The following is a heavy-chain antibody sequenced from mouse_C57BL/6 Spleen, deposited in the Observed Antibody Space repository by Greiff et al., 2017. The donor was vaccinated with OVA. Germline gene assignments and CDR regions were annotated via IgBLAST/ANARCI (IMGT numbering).Heavy chain of an antibody. V-gene: IGHV1-64*01. Sequence: QVQLQQPGAELVKPGASVKLSCKASVYTFTSYWMHWVKQRPGQGLEWIGMIHPNSGSTNYNEKFKSKATLTVDKSSSTAYMQLSSLTSEDSAVYYCARHYDYSWFAYWGQGTLVTVSA. D-gene: IGHD2-4*01. CDR3: ARHYDYSWFAY. CDR2: IHPNSGST. CDR1: VYTFTSYW. J-gene: IGHJ3*01.